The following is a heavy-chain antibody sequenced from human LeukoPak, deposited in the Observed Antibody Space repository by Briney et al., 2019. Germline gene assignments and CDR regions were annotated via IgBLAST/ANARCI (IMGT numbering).Heavy chain of an antibody. CDR3: ASSVSRRYYYYYMDV. V-gene: IGHV4-34*01. CDR2: INHSGST. Sequence: PSETLSLTCAVYGGSFSGYYWSWIRQPPGKGLEWIGEINHSGSTNYNPSLKSRVTISVDTSKNQFSLKLSSVTAADTAVYYCASSVSRRYYYYYMDVWGKGTTVIVSS. J-gene: IGHJ6*03. D-gene: IGHD2-8*01. CDR1: GGSFSGYY.